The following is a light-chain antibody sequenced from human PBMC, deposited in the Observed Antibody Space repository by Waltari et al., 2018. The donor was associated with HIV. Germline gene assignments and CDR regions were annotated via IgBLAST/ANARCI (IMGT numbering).Light chain of an antibody. J-gene: IGLJ2*01. V-gene: IGLV3-25*03. CDR1: ALPKQY. CDR2: KDK. CDR3: QSTDSSGTRI. Sequence: SSELTQPPSVSVSPGQTARIPCSGHALPKQYTSWYQQKPGQAPVLVIYKDKERPSGIPERFSGSTSGTTVTLTISGLQAEDEADYYCQSTDSSGTRIFGGGTKLTVL.